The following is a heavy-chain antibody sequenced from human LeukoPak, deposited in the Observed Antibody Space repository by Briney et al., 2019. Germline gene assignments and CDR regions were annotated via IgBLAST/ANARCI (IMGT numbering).Heavy chain of an antibody. CDR3: ARDSGYCSGGSCWYFDY. V-gene: IGHV1-46*01. CDR2: INPSGGST. CDR1: GYTFTSYY. J-gene: IGHJ4*02. Sequence: GASVKVSCKASGYTFTSYYMHWVRQAPGQGLEWMGIINPSGGSTSYARKFQGRVTMTRDTSTSTAYMELSRLRSDDTAVYYCARDSGYCSGGSCWYFDYWGQGTLVTVSS. D-gene: IGHD2-15*01.